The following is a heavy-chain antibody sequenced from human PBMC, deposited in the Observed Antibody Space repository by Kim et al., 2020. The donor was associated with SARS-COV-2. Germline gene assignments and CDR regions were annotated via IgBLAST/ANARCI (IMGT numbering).Heavy chain of an antibody. J-gene: IGHJ4*01. CDR2: IYYSGST. CDR3: SRFTTISGWSRNFDY. V-gene: IGHV4-59*13. D-gene: IGHD6-19*01. CDR1: GGSISSYY. Sequence: SETLSLTCTVSGGSISSYYWSWIRQPPGKGLEWIGYIYYSGSTNYNPSLKSRVTILVDTSKNKFSLKLSPVTAADTAVYYCSRFTTISGWSRNFDYWGQGTLVTVSS.